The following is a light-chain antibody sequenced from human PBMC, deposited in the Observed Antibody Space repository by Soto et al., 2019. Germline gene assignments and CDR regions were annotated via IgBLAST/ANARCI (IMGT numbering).Light chain of an antibody. CDR3: NSYTSSYTLV. CDR1: SNDVGGYDY. V-gene: IGLV2-14*01. CDR2: EVS. J-gene: IGLJ2*01. Sequence: QSALTQPASVSGSPGQSITISCSGTSNDVGGYDYVSWYQQHPGKAPKPVIYEVSNRPSWVSNRFSGSKSGNTASLTISGLQPEDEADYYCNSYTSSYTLVFGGGTKLTVL.